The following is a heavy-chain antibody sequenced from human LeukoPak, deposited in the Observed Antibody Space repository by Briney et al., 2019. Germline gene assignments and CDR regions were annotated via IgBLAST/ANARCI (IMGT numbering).Heavy chain of an antibody. V-gene: IGHV4-59*10. J-gene: IGHJ4*02. Sequence: PSETLSLACTVHGDSLSSSYCRSVRQPAGKGLGWLGRIYTSGRPNYNPSLKGRVTMSVDTSKNQFSLKLSSVTAADTAVYYCARSVVGAQKPFDYWGQGTLVTVSS. CDR2: IYTSGRP. CDR1: GDSLSSSY. CDR3: ARSVVGAQKPFDY. D-gene: IGHD1-26*01.